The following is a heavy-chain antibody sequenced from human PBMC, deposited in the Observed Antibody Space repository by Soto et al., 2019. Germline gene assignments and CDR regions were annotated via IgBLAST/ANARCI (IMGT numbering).Heavy chain of an antibody. V-gene: IGHV5-51*01. CDR3: ARGVNWGSTYFDY. D-gene: IGHD7-27*01. CDR2: IYPRDSDT. CDR1: GYYFSTYW. J-gene: IGHJ4*02. Sequence: SLKISCKGSGYYFSTYWIACVRQKPGQGLEWMGIIYPRDSDTRYSPSFQGQATISADESISTAYLQWNSLKASDTAIYYCARGVNWGSTYFDYWGPGTLVTVSS.